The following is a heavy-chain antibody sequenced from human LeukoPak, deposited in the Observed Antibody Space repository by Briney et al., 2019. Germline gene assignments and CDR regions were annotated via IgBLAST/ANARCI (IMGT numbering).Heavy chain of an antibody. D-gene: IGHD1-26*01. CDR3: AFVVGAPTHFDY. CDR2: IYYSGST. V-gene: IGHV4-39*01. Sequence: SETLSLTCTVSGGSISSSSYYWGWIRQPPGKGLEWTGSIYYSGSTYYNPSLKSRVTISVDTSKNQFSLKLSSVTAADTAVYYCAFVVGAPTHFDYWGQGTLVTVSS. J-gene: IGHJ4*02. CDR1: GGSISSSSYY.